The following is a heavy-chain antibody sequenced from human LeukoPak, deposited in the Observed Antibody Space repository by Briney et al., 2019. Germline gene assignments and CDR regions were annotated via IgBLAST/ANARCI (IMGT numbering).Heavy chain of an antibody. D-gene: IGHD2-2*01. CDR2: IIPIFGTA. Sequence: SVKVSCKASGGTFSSYAISWVRQAPGQGLEWMGGIIPIFGTANYAQKFHGRVTITTDESTSTAYMELSSLRSEDTAVYYCARDCSSTSCYFADAFDIWAKGQWSPSLQ. J-gene: IGHJ3*02. CDR3: ARDCSSTSCYFADAFDI. CDR1: GGTFSSYA. V-gene: IGHV1-69*05.